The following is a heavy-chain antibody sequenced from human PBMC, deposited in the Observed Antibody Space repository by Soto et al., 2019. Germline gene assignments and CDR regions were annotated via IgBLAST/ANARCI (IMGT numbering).Heavy chain of an antibody. V-gene: IGHV3-30-3*01. J-gene: IGHJ4*02. D-gene: IGHD6-13*01. CDR2: ISYDGSNK. Sequence: QVQLVESGGGVVQPGRSLRLSCAASGFTFSSYAMHWVRQAPGKGLEWVAVISYDGSNKYYADSVKGRFTISRDNSKNTLYLQMNSLRAEDTAVYYCARDPGRAAAGPYFDYWGQGTLVTVSS. CDR3: ARDPGRAAAGPYFDY. CDR1: GFTFSSYA.